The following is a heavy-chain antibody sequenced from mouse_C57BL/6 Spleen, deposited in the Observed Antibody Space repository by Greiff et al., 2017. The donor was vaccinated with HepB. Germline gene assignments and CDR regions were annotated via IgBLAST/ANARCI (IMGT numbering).Heavy chain of an antibody. CDR2: IYPGDGDT. CDR3: ARHRSTLYYFDY. J-gene: IGHJ2*01. Sequence: QVQLKESGPELVKPGASVKISCKASGYAFSSSWMNWVKQRPGKGLEWIGRIYPGDGDTNYNGKFKGKATLTADKSSSTAYMQLSSLTSEDSAVYSCARHRSTLYYFDYWGQGTTLTVSS. CDR1: GYAFSSSW. D-gene: IGHD1-1*01. V-gene: IGHV1-82*01.